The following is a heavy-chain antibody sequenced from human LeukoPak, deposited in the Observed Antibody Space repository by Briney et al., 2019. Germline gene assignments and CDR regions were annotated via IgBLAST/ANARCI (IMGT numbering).Heavy chain of an antibody. CDR2: ISYDGSNK. CDR3: ARTTEVLLWFGELEY. CDR1: GFTFSSYA. D-gene: IGHD3-10*01. Sequence: GGSLRLSCAASGFTFSSYAVHWVRQAPGKGLEWVAVISYDGSNKYYADSVKGRFTISRDNSKNTLYLQMNSLRAEDTAVYYCARTTEVLLWFGELEYWGQGTLVTVSS. V-gene: IGHV3-30*04. J-gene: IGHJ4*02.